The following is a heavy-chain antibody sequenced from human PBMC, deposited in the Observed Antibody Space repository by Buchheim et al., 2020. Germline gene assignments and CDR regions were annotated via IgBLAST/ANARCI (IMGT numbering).Heavy chain of an antibody. J-gene: IGHJ4*02. Sequence: EVQLVESGGGFVQPGGSLRLSCAASGSTFNKYEMNWVRQAPGKGLQWVSYISSSGTSIYYADSVKGRFTPSRDNAKNSLYLQMNSLRAEDTAVYYCARSYYDSSGYAYFDYWGQGTL. V-gene: IGHV3-48*03. CDR1: GSTFNKYE. D-gene: IGHD3-22*01. CDR2: ISSSGTSI. CDR3: ARSYYDSSGYAYFDY.